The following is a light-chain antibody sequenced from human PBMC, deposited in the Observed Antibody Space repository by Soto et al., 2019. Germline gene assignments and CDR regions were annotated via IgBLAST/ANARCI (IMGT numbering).Light chain of an antibody. J-gene: IGKJ1*01. V-gene: IGKV1-5*03. Sequence: IPMTQSPATLSASVGERVTISCRASQSISSWLAWYQQKPGKAPKILIYKASSLESGVPSRFSGSASGTEFTLTISSLQPDDFATYYCQQYNSYWTFGQGTKVDIK. CDR2: KAS. CDR3: QQYNSYWT. CDR1: QSISSW.